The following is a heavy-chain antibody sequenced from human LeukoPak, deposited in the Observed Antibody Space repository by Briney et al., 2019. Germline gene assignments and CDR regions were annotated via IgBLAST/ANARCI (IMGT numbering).Heavy chain of an antibody. CDR3: ARGEVVPAAIGYYYYYMDV. J-gene: IGHJ6*03. D-gene: IGHD2-2*02. Sequence: PSETLSLTCTVSGGSISSGDYYWSWIRQPPGKGLEWIGYIYYSGSTYYHPSLKSRVTISVDTSKYQFSLKLSSVTAADTAVYYCARGEVVPAAIGYYYYYMDVWGKGTTVTASS. CDR2: IYYSGST. CDR1: GGSISSGDYY. V-gene: IGHV4-30-4*08.